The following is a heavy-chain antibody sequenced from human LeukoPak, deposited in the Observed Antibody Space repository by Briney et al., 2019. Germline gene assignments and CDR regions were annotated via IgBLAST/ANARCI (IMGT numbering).Heavy chain of an antibody. V-gene: IGHV3-23*01. D-gene: IGHD2-21*02. CDR1: GFTFSTYA. CDR2: ISGSGGST. CDR3: AKPYPRRHIVVVTAIP. J-gene: IGHJ5*02. Sequence: PGGSLRLSCAASGFTFSTYAMTWVRQAPGKGLEWVSAISGSGGSTYYADSVKGRFTISRDNSKNTLYLQMNSLRAEDTTVYYCAKPYPRRHIVVVTAIPWGQGTLVTVSS.